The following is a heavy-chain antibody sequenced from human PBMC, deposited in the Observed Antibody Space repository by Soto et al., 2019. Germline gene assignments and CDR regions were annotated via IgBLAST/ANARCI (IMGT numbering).Heavy chain of an antibody. Sequence: EVQLVESGGGLVQPGGSLRLSCAASGFTFSNYWMYWVRQAPGKGLVWVSRTNSDGSVSSYADSVKGRLTISRDNVKNTLYLQMNSLRAEDTAVYYCARGDCVGGTCYSLAGSFYSYMDVWGKGTTVTVFS. J-gene: IGHJ6*03. V-gene: IGHV3-74*01. D-gene: IGHD2-15*01. CDR1: GFTFSNYW. CDR2: TNSDGSVS. CDR3: ARGDCVGGTCYSLAGSFYSYMDV.